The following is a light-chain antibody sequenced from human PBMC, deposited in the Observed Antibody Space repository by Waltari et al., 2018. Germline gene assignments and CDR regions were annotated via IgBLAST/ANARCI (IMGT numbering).Light chain of an antibody. V-gene: IGKV1-39*01. CDR3: QQSYTPAYT. CDR1: QSISTS. CDR2: VAS. J-gene: IGKJ2*01. Sequence: IQMTQSPSSLSASVGDRVTITCRASQSISTSLNWYQQIPGKAPKLLIYVASTLQSGVPSRFSGSGSGTDFSLTISSLQPEDFATYYCQQSYTPAYTFGQGTKLEIK.